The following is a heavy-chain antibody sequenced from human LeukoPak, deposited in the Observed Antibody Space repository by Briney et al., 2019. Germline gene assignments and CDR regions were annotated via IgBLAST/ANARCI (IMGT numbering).Heavy chain of an antibody. CDR3: ARDRSGTTGDY. V-gene: IGHV3-48*01. CDR1: GFTFSSYS. Sequence: PGGSLRLSCAASGFTFSSYSMNWVRQAPGKGLEWVSYISSSSSTKYYADSVKGRFTISRDNAKNSLYLQMNSLRAEDTAVYYCARDRSGTTGDYWGQGTLSPSPQ. CDR2: ISSSSSTK. J-gene: IGHJ4*02. D-gene: IGHD1-7*01.